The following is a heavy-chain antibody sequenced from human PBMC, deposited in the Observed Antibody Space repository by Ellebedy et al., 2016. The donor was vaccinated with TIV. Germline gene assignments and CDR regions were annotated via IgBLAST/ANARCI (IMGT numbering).Heavy chain of an antibody. J-gene: IGHJ4*02. CDR2: ISGTDNTI. D-gene: IGHD3-22*01. CDR1: GFTFTPYS. CDR3: ARDFYYRFDY. V-gene: IGHV3-48*02. Sequence: PGGSLRLSCAASGFTFTPYSMNWVRQAPGKGLEWLSYISGTDNTIYYADSVKGRFTISRDNGKNSLYLQINSLTYEDTAVYYCARDFYYRFDYWGLGTLVTVSS.